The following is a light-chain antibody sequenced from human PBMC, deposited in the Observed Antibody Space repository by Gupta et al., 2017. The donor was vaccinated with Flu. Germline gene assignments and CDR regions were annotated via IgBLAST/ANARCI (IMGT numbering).Light chain of an antibody. CDR1: QSVRNNY. J-gene: IGKJ3*01. Sequence: EVVFTQSPGTLSWSPGERANLSCRASQSVRNNYLAWYQQKPGQAPRLLIYGTSNRATGIPDRFSGSGSGADFTLTISRMEPEDFAVSYCQQYGSSLIFTFGPGTKVEVK. CDR3: QQYGSSLIFT. V-gene: IGKV3-20*01. CDR2: GTS.